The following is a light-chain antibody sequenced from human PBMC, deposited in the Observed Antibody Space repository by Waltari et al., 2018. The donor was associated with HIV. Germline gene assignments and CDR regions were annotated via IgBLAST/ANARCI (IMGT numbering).Light chain of an antibody. J-gene: IGKJ1*01. CDR2: AAS. Sequence: MTQSPSTLSASVGDRVTITCRASQTIGTFLAWYQQTPGQPPRLLIYAASTRATGIPARFSGSGSGAEFTLTISSLQSDDFASYYCQQYSTWPSFGQGTKVEIK. CDR3: QQYSTWPS. V-gene: IGKV3-15*01. CDR1: QTIGTF.